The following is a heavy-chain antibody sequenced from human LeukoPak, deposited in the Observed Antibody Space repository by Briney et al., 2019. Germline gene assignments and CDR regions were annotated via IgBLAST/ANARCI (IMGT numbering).Heavy chain of an antibody. D-gene: IGHD3-3*01. J-gene: IGHJ6*03. CDR1: GYTFTSYG. Sequence: GASVKVSCKASGYTFTSYGISWVRQAPGHGLEWMGWISAYNGNTNYAQKLQGRVTMTTDTSTSTAYMELRSLRSDDTAVYYCASTFWSGYHYYYYMDVWGKGTTVTVSS. CDR3: ASTFWSGYHYYYYMDV. CDR2: ISAYNGNT. V-gene: IGHV1-18*01.